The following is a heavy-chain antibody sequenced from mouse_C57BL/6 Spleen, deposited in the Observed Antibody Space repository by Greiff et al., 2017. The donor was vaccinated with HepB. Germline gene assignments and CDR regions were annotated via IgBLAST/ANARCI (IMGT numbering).Heavy chain of an antibody. Sequence: VQLQQPGTELVKPGASVKLSCKASGYTFTSYWMHWVKQRPGQGLEWIGNINPSNGGTNYNEKFKSKATLTVDKSSSTAYMQLSSLTSEDSAVYYCAAYGYDGEESYAMDYWGQGTSVTVSS. J-gene: IGHJ4*01. CDR2: INPSNGGT. CDR1: GYTFTSYW. D-gene: IGHD2-2*01. V-gene: IGHV1-53*01. CDR3: AAYGYDGEESYAMDY.